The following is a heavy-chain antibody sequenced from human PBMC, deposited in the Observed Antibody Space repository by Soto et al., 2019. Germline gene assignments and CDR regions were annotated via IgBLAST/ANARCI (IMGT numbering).Heavy chain of an antibody. CDR3: ARAQQLLWFGELPLYYYYMDV. V-gene: IGHV4-59*08. Sequence: SETLSLTCTVSGGSISSYYWSWIRQPPGKGLEWIGYIYYSGSTNYNPSLKSRVTISVDTSKNQFSLKLSSVTAADTAVYYCARAQQLLWFGELPLYYYYMDVWGKGTTVTVSS. D-gene: IGHD3-10*01. J-gene: IGHJ6*03. CDR2: IYYSGST. CDR1: GGSISSYY.